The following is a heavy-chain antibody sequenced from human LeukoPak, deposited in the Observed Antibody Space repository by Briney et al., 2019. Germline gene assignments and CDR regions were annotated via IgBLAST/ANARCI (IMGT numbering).Heavy chain of an antibody. CDR1: GFTFSSYA. Sequence: AGSLRLSCAASGFTFSSYAMHWVRKAPGKGLEWVAVISYDGSNKYYADSVQGRFTISRDNSKNTLYLQMNSLRAEDTAVYYCVRETGSTVGSTDFDYWGQGTLVTVSS. D-gene: IGHD4-17*01. CDR3: VRETGSTVGSTDFDY. V-gene: IGHV3-30-3*01. CDR2: ISYDGSNK. J-gene: IGHJ4*02.